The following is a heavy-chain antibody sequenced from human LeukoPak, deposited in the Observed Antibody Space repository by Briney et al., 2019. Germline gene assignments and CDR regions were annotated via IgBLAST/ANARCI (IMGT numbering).Heavy chain of an antibody. J-gene: IGHJ4*02. D-gene: IGHD6-13*01. CDR2: ISSSGSYI. CDR1: GFPFSSYT. CDR3: AREDASSLDY. V-gene: IGHV3-21*06. Sequence: GGSLRLSCVASGFPFSSYTMNWVRQAPGKGLEWVSSISSSGSYIYYADSLKGRFAISRDNAKNSLYLQMNNLRAEDTAVYYCAREDASSLDYWGQGILVTVSS.